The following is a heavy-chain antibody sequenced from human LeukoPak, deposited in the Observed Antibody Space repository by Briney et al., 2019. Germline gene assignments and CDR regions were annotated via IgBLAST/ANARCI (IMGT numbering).Heavy chain of an antibody. CDR3: AKVPRQHDNWFDP. J-gene: IGHJ5*02. CDR1: GFTFSSHS. D-gene: IGHD3-9*01. Sequence: GGSLRLSCAASGFTFSSHSMNWVRQAPGKELEWIPYISSSSTIIHYADSVKGRFTISRDDAKNSLYLQMNSLRAEDTAIYYCAKVPRQHDNWFDPWGQGTLVTVSS. CDR2: ISSSSTII. V-gene: IGHV3-48*01.